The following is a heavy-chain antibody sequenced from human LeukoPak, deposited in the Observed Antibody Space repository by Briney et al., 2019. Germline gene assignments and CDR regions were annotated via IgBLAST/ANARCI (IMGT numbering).Heavy chain of an antibody. V-gene: IGHV5-51*01. Sequence: RGESLKISCKGSGYRFTNYWIAWVRQMPGKGLEWMGIIYPGDSDTRYSPSFQGQVTVSADQSISTAYLHWSSLKDSDSAMYYCARAIAPTGGFDFWGQGALVTVSS. CDR1: GYRFTNYW. CDR2: IYPGDSDT. D-gene: IGHD6-13*01. J-gene: IGHJ4*02. CDR3: ARAIAPTGGFDF.